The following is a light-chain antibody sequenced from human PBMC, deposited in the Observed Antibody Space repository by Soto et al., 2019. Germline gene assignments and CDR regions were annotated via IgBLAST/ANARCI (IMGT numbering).Light chain of an antibody. J-gene: IGLJ2*01. CDR1: SSDVGGYNY. Sequence: QSALTQPPSASGSPGQSVTISCTGTSSDVGGYNYVSWYQQHPGKAPKLMIYEVSKRPSGVPDRFSGSKSGNTASLTVSGLQDEDEADYYCSSYAGSNNPHVVFGGGTKVTVL. V-gene: IGLV2-8*01. CDR2: EVS. CDR3: SSYAGSNNPHVV.